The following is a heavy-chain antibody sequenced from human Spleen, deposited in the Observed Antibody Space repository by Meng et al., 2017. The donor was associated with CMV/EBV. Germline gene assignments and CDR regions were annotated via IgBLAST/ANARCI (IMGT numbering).Heavy chain of an antibody. V-gene: IGHV4-34*01. CDR2: INHSGGT. CDR3: ARGRRVVTPGTFYKMETNWFDP. CDR1: GGSLSDYY. J-gene: IGHJ5*02. Sequence: SETLSLTCAVFGGSLSDYYWSWIRQPPGKGLEWIGEINHSGGTNFNPSFKSRTAMSVDTSKNQFSLRLTSVTAADTAVYYCARGRRVVTPGTFYKMETNWFDPWGQGTLVTVSS. D-gene: IGHD3-10*01.